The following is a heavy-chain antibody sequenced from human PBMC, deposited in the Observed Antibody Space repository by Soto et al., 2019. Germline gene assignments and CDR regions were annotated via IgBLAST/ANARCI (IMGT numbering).Heavy chain of an antibody. CDR3: AKDLREMPTTRPDY. Sequence: QVQLVESGGGVVQPGTSLRLSCAASGFTFSSFGIHWVRQAPGKGLEWVAVISYDGIDKNYGDSVKGRFTISRENSKNMVYLKMNSPRIEDTAVYHWAKDLREMPTTRPDYWGQGVLVAVPP. J-gene: IGHJ4*02. CDR1: GFTFSSFG. D-gene: IGHD1-1*01. V-gene: IGHV3-30*18. CDR2: ISYDGIDK.